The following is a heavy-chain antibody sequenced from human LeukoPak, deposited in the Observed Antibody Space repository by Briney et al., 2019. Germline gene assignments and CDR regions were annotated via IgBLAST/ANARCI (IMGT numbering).Heavy chain of an antibody. D-gene: IGHD5-18*01. CDR2: ISAYNGNT. CDR1: GFTFTSYG. V-gene: IGHV1-18*01. J-gene: IGHJ4*02. CDR3: ARGSDTAMVDDYFDY. Sequence: ASVKVSCKASGFTFTSYGISWVRQAPGQGLEWMGWISAYNGNTNYAQKLQGRVTMTTDTSTSSAYMELRSLRSDDTAVYYCARGSDTAMVDDYFDYWGQGTLVTVSS.